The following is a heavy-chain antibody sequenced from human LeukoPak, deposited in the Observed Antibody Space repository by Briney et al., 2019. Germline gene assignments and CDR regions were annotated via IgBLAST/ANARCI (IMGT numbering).Heavy chain of an antibody. CDR3: ARDSVDTRLDY. CDR2: IYYGGST. D-gene: IGHD5-18*01. Sequence: SETLSLTCTVSGGSIGSFYWSWIRQPPGKGLEWIGYIYYGGSTNYNPFLKSRVTISVDTSKNQFSLKLTSVTAADTAVYYCARDSVDTRLDYWGQGTLVTVSS. CDR1: GGSIGSFY. V-gene: IGHV4-59*01. J-gene: IGHJ4*02.